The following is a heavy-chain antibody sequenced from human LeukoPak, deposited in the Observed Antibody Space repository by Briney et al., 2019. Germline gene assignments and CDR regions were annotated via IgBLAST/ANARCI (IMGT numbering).Heavy chain of an antibody. CDR2: ISAYNGNT. CDR1: GYTFTRYG. V-gene: IGHV1-18*01. Sequence: ASVKFACKASGYTFTRYGISWLRQAPGQGLEWRGWISAYNGNTNYAQKLQGRVNMNTNKSTSTAYMELRSLRSDDKAVYYCARVNDILTGRYYFDYWGQGTRVTVSS. D-gene: IGHD3-9*01. J-gene: IGHJ4*02. CDR3: ARVNDILTGRYYFDY.